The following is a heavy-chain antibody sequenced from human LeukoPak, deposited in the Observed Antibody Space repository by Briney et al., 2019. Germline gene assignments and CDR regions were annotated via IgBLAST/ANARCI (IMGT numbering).Heavy chain of an antibody. V-gene: IGHV4-34*01. CDR2: INHSGST. CDR1: GGSFSGYY. D-gene: IGHD5-18*01. CDR3: ARRTAMVLAY. Sequence: SETLSLTCAVYGGSFSGYYWSWIRQPPGKGLEWIGEINHSGSTNYNPSLKSRVTISVDTSKNQFSLKLSSVTAADTAVYYCARRTAMVLAYRGQGTLVTVSS. J-gene: IGHJ4*02.